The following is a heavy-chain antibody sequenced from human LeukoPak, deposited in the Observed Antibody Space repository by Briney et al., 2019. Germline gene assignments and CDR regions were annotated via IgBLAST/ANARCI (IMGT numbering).Heavy chain of an antibody. Sequence: GGSLRLSCAASGFTFSSYSMNWVRQAPGKGLEWVSSISSSSSYIYYADSVKGRFTISRDNAKNSLYLQMNSLRAEDTAVYYCARVSPYSYGYVGDYWGQGTLVTVSS. CDR3: ARVSPYSYGYVGDY. D-gene: IGHD5-18*01. V-gene: IGHV3-21*01. CDR2: ISSSSSYI. CDR1: GFTFSSYS. J-gene: IGHJ4*02.